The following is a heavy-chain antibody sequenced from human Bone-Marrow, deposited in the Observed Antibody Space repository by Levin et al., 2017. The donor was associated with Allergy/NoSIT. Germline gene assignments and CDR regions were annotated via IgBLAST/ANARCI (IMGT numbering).Heavy chain of an antibody. Sequence: SETLSLTCNVSGGSVSSGSYYWSWIRQPPGKGLEWIGYIYYTGSTDYNPSLKSRVAISIDTWKNQLSLKLSSVTAADTAVYYCARAPADSSGWFGEYYFDYWGQGTLVTVSS. CDR1: GGSVSSGSYY. D-gene: IGHD6-19*01. V-gene: IGHV4-61*01. CDR3: ARAPADSSGWFGEYYFDY. J-gene: IGHJ4*02. CDR2: IYYTGST.